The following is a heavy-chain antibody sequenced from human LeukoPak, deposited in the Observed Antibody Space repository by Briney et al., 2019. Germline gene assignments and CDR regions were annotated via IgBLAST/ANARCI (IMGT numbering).Heavy chain of an antibody. CDR1: GFTFTSYA. CDR3: AKYRGFGDSYDS. CDR2: ISGGGGTT. J-gene: IGHJ4*02. V-gene: IGHV3-23*01. D-gene: IGHD3-10*01. Sequence: GGSLRLSCAASGFTFTSYAMSWVRQAPGKGLEWVSAISGGGGTTYFADSVKGRFTISRDNSNNTLYLQMNSLRAEDTAVYYCAKYRGFGDSYDSWGQGTLVTVSS.